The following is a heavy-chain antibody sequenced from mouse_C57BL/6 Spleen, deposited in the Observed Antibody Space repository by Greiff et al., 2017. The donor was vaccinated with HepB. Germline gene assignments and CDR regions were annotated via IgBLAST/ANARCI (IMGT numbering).Heavy chain of an antibody. D-gene: IGHD1-1*01. J-gene: IGHJ4*01. Sequence: EVQLQQSGTVLARPGASVKMSCKTSGYTFTSYWMHWVKQRPGQGLEWIGAIYPGNSDTSYNQKFKGKAKLTAVTSASTAYMELSSLTNEDSAVYYWTRDGSSSYYAMDYWGQGTSVTVSS. CDR3: TRDGSSSYYAMDY. V-gene: IGHV1-5*01. CDR1: GYTFTSYW. CDR2: IYPGNSDT.